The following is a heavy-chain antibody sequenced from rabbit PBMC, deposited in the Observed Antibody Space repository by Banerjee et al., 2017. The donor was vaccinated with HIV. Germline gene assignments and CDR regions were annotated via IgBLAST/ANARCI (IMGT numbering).Heavy chain of an antibody. CDR1: GFSFSSSYY. CDR2: IYAGSSGST. V-gene: IGHV1S40*01. D-gene: IGHD8-1*01. CDR3: ARTGSSYYIGFNL. J-gene: IGHJ4*01. Sequence: QSLEESGGDLVKPGASLTLTCTASGFSFSSSYYMCWVRQAPGKGLEWIACIYAGSSGSTYYASWAKGRFTISKTSSTTVTLQMTSLTAADTATYFCARTGSSYYIGFNLWGPGTLVTVS.